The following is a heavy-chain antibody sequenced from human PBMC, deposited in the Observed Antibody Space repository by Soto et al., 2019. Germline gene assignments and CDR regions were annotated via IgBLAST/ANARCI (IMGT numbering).Heavy chain of an antibody. CDR3: ARGSYYDFWSGYHRLNWFDP. Sequence: ASVKVSCKASGYTFTSYGISWVRQAPGQGLEWMGWISAYNGNTNYAQKLQGRVTMTTDTSTSTAYMELRSLRSDDTAVYYCARGSYYDFWSGYHRLNWFDPWGQGTLVTVSS. D-gene: IGHD3-3*01. J-gene: IGHJ5*02. CDR2: ISAYNGNT. V-gene: IGHV1-18*01. CDR1: GYTFTSYG.